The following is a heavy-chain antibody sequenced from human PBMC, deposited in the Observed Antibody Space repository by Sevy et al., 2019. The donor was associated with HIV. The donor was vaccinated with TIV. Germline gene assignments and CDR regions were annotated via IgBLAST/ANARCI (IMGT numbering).Heavy chain of an antibody. Sequence: GGSLRLSCAASGFTFSSYAMNWVRQAPGKGLEWVSSGSGGNTYYADSVKGRFPISRDSSKNTVSLQMNSLRAEDSAIYYCAKGTLIGAAGLDAFDIWGQGTKVTVS. V-gene: IGHV3-23*01. CDR3: AKGTLIGAAGLDAFDI. CDR2: SGSGGNT. CDR1: GFTFSSYA. J-gene: IGHJ3*02. D-gene: IGHD6-13*01.